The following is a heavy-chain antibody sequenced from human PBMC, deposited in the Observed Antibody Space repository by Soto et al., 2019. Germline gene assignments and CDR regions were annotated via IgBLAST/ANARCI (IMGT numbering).Heavy chain of an antibody. J-gene: IGHJ6*02. V-gene: IGHV1-69*01. Sequence: QVQLVQSGAEVKKPGSSVKVSCQASGGSFSDYAISWVRQAPGQGLEWMGGIIPMLGIADNAQTFQGRVIITADEYTTTVYVELSSRRSEDTAVYYCARDGDYYDSSGFQRDYPYYGMEVWGQGTTVTVAS. D-gene: IGHD3-22*01. CDR3: ARDGDYYDSSGFQRDYPYYGMEV. CDR1: GGSFSDYA. CDR2: IIPMLGIA.